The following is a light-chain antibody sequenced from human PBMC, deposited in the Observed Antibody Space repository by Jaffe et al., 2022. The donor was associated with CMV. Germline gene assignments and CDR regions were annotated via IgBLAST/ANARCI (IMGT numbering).Light chain of an antibody. CDR3: LLSFSGGRSSV. J-gene: IGLJ1*01. CDR2: DTS. Sequence: QAVVTQEPSLTVSPGGTVTLTCGSSTGPVTSSHSPYWFQQKPGQAPRTLISDTSNTHSWTPARFSGSLLGDKAALTLSGAQPEDEADYYCLLSFSGGRSSVFGTGTKVTVL. V-gene: IGLV7-46*01. CDR1: TGPVTSSHS.